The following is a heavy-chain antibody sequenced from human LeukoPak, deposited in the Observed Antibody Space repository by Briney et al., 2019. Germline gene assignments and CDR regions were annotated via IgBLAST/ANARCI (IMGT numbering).Heavy chain of an antibody. CDR2: MNPNSGNT. CDR3: GRVPTWGGGSYYFGY. Sequence: ASVKVSCKASGYTFTSYDINWVRQATGQGLEWMGWMNPNSGNTGYTQKFQGRVTMTRNTSISTAYMELSSLRSEDTAVYYCGRVPTWGGGSYYFGYWGQGTLVTVSS. D-gene: IGHD1-26*01. J-gene: IGHJ4*02. V-gene: IGHV1-8*01. CDR1: GYTFTSYD.